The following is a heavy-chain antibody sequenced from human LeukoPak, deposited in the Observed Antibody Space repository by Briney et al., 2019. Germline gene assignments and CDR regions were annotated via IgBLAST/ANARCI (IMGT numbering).Heavy chain of an antibody. CDR3: ARGDCGSTSCYGPSGWFDP. CDR2: IYPGDSDT. Sequence: GESLKISCKGSGYNFSNYWIGWVRQMPGKGLEWMGIIYPGDSDTRYGPSFQGQVTISADKSTSTAYLQWSSLKASDTAMYYCARGDCGSTSCYGPSGWFDPWGQGTLVTVSS. D-gene: IGHD2-2*01. J-gene: IGHJ5*02. V-gene: IGHV5-51*01. CDR1: GYNFSNYW.